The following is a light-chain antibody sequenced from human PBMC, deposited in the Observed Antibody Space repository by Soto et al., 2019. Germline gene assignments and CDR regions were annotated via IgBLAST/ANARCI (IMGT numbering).Light chain of an antibody. V-gene: IGLV1-51*02. J-gene: IGLJ1*01. CDR3: GTWDSRLSYYV. CDR2: ENN. Sequence: QSVLTQPPSVSAAPGQKVTISCSGSSSNIGNNIVYWYQQLPGTAPKLLIYENNKRPSGIPDRFSASKSGTSATLGITGLQTGDETGYYCGTWDSRLSYYVFGAGTKSPS. CDR1: SSNIGNNI.